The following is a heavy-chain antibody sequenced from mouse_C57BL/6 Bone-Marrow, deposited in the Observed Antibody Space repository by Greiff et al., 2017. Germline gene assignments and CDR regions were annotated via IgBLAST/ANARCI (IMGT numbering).Heavy chain of an antibody. CDR2: IDPSDSYT. V-gene: IGHV1-69*01. D-gene: IGHD1-1*01. J-gene: IGHJ3*01. CDR1: GYTFTSYW. CDR3: ERGLHYYDSNYRFAY. Sequence: QVQLQQPGAELVMPGASVKLSCKASGYTFTSYWMHWVKQRPGQGLEWIGEIDPSDSYTNYNQKFKGKSTLTVDKSSSTAYLQLSSLTSEASAVYYCERGLHYYDSNYRFAYWGQGTLVTVSA.